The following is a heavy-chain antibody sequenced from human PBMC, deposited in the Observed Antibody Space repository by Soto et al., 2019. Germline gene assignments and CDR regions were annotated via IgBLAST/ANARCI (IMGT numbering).Heavy chain of an antibody. V-gene: IGHV4-39*01. CDR2: IYYSGRT. Sequence: SETLSLTCTVSGGSISSSSYYWGWIRQPPGKGLEWIGSIYYSGRTYYNPSLKSRVTISVDTSKNQFSLKLSSVTAADTAVYYCARHVRYSSSWYWFDPWGQGTLVTVSS. D-gene: IGHD6-13*01. CDR3: ARHVRYSSSWYWFDP. J-gene: IGHJ5*02. CDR1: GGSISSSSYY.